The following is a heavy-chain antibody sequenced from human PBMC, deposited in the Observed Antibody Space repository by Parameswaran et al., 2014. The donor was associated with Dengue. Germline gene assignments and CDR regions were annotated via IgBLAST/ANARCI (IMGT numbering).Heavy chain of an antibody. V-gene: IGHV3-53*01. Sequence: VRQAPGKGLEWVSVIYSGGSTYYADSVKGRFTISRDNSKNTLYLQMNSLRAEDTAVYCCARDWRGWDAFDIWGQGTMVTVSS. CDR2: IYSGGST. CDR3: ARDWRGWDAFDI. J-gene: IGHJ3*02. D-gene: IGHD3-3*01.